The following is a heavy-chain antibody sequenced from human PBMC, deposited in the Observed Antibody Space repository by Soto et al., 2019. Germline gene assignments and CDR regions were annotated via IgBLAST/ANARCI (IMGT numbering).Heavy chain of an antibody. J-gene: IGHJ4*02. D-gene: IGHD1-20*01. V-gene: IGHV4-39*01. Sequence: SETLSLTCTVSSGSISVTNVFWGWVRQPPGKGLEWIGNIDYSGTAYFSPSLATRVTFHVDTSKNQFSLTLYSVTAADTVVYYCARITGRHLDYWGQGILVTVSS. CDR1: SGSISVTNVF. CDR2: IDYSGTA. CDR3: ARITGRHLDY.